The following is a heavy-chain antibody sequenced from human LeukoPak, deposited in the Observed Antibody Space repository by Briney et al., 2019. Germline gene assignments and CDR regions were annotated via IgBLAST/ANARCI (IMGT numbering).Heavy chain of an antibody. Sequence: GGSLSLSCSASGFTFSSYAMHWVRQAPGKGLEYVSAISSDGGSTYYADSVKGRFTISRDNSKNTLYLQMSSLRAEDTAVYYCVKSIRAGLYGFWSGNYGMDVWGQGTTVTVSS. J-gene: IGHJ6*02. D-gene: IGHD3-3*01. CDR1: GFTFSSYA. CDR2: ISSDGGST. V-gene: IGHV3-64D*06. CDR3: VKSIRAGLYGFWSGNYGMDV.